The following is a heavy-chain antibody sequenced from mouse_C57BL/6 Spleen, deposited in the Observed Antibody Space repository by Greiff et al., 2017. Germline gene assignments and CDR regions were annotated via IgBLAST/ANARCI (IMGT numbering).Heavy chain of an antibody. V-gene: IGHV1-76*01. CDR3: ARRYRGSSYYFDY. CDR2: IYPGSGNT. J-gene: IGHJ2*01. CDR1: GYTFTDYY. D-gene: IGHD1-1*01. Sequence: QVQLKQSGAELVRPGASVKLSCKASGYTFTDYYINWVKQRPGQGLEWIARIYPGSGNTYYNEKFKGKATLTAEKSSSTAYMQLSSLTSEDSAVYFCARRYRGSSYYFDYWGQGTTLTVSS.